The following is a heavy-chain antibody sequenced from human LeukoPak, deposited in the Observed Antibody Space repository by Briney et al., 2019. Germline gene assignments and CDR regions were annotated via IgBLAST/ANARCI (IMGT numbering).Heavy chain of an antibody. CDR1: GFTVSNYG. CDR3: ARDTNLYGGPRASGGCDF. Sequence: GRSLRLSCAASGFTVSNYGMHWVRQAPGKGLEWVAVIWYGESNKYYSDSVTGRFTISRDNSKNTLYLQMNSLRAEDTAVYYCARDTNLYGGPRASGGCDFWGLGTPVTVSS. J-gene: IGHJ4*02. CDR2: IWYGESNK. D-gene: IGHD4-23*01. V-gene: IGHV3-33*01.